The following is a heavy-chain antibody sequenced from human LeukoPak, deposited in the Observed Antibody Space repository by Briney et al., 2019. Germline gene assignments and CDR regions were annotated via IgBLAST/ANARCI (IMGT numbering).Heavy chain of an antibody. CDR2: INPSGGST. V-gene: IGHV1-46*01. CDR1: GYTFTSYD. D-gene: IGHD1-26*01. CDR3: AREDVVLVDAVRYYYYGMDV. J-gene: IGHJ6*02. Sequence: ASVKVSCKASGYTFTSYDISWVRQATGQGLEWMGIINPSGGSTSYAQKFQDRVTMTRDTSTSTVYMELSSLKSEDTAVYYCAREDVVLVDAVRYYYYGMDVWGQGTTVTVSS.